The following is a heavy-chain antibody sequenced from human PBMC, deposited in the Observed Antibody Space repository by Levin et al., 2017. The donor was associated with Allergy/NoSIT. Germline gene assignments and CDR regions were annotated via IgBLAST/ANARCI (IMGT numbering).Heavy chain of an antibody. J-gene: IGHJ6*02. CDR1: GGSISSYY. V-gene: IGHV4-59*01. CDR2: IYYSGST. Sequence: SETLSLTCTVSGGSISSYYWSWIRQPPGKGLEWIGYIYYSGSTNYNPSLKSRVTISVDTSKNQFSLKLSSVTAADTAVYYCAGGVDCSSTSCYYYYYGMDVWGQGTTVTVSS. D-gene: IGHD2-2*01. CDR3: AGGVDCSSTSCYYYYYGMDV.